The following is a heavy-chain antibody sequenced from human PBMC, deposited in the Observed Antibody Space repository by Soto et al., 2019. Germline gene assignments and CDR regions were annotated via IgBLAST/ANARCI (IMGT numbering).Heavy chain of an antibody. J-gene: IGHJ4*02. V-gene: IGHV3-23*01. CDR1: GFTFSGYA. Sequence: DVQLLESGGGLVQPEGSLRFSCAASGFTFSGYAMGWVRQGPGKGLEWVAVVSIGGSTHYADSVRGRFTISRDNSKNTLSLQMNSLTAEDTAVYFCAKRRGAGGHFDYWGQGALVTVSS. CDR2: VSIGGST. D-gene: IGHD2-15*01. CDR3: AKRRGAGGHFDY.